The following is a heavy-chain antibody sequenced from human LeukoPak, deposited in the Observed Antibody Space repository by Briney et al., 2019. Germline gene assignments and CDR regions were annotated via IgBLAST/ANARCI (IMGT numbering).Heavy chain of an antibody. CDR2: INPSSGGT. D-gene: IGHD3-22*01. Sequence: GASVKVSCKASGYTFTGYYVHWVRQAPGQGLEWMGWINPSSGGTNYAQKFQGRVTMTRDTSISTAFMEMTRLRSDDTAVYYCARVKTMIVVVTLFDYWGQGTLVTVSS. V-gene: IGHV1-2*02. J-gene: IGHJ4*02. CDR3: ARVKTMIVVVTLFDY. CDR1: GYTFTGYY.